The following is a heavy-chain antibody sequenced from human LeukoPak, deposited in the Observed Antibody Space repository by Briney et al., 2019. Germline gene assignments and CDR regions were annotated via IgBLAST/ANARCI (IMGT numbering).Heavy chain of an antibody. J-gene: IGHJ3*02. CDR2: IYYSGST. CDR1: GGSISSYY. Sequence: SETLSLTCTVSGGSISSYYWSWIRQPPGKGLEWIGYIYYSGSTNYNPSLKSRVTISVDTSKNQFSLKLSSVTAADTAVYYCARFDSSGWTAAFDIWGQGTMVTVSS. CDR3: ARFDSSGWTAAFDI. D-gene: IGHD6-19*01. V-gene: IGHV4-59*08.